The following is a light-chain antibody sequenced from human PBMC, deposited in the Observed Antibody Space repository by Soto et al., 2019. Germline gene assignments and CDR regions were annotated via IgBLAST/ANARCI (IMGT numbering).Light chain of an antibody. J-gene: IGKJ2*01. CDR2: SAS. Sequence: EIVMTQSPATLSVSPGERATLSCRASQSVSRNLAWYQQKPGQPPRLLIYSASTRATGIPARFSGSGSGTEFTLTISSLQSEDFAVYYCQQYNNWPPEYTFGQGTKLEIK. CDR1: QSVSRN. CDR3: QQYNNWPPEYT. V-gene: IGKV3-15*01.